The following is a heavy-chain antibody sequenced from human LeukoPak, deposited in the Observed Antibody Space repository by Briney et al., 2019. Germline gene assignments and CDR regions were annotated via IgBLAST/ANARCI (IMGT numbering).Heavy chain of an antibody. V-gene: IGHV3-23*01. CDR3: AKGSWDTFDY. J-gene: IGHJ4*02. CDR2: INARGGTT. Sequence: GGSLRLSCAASGFTLTTYAMSWVRQAPGKGLEWVSSINARGGTTYYADSVKGRFTISKDSSKNTLFLQINYLRDEDAAVYYCAKGSWDTFDYWGQGALVTGSS. CDR1: GFTLTTYA. D-gene: IGHD6-13*01.